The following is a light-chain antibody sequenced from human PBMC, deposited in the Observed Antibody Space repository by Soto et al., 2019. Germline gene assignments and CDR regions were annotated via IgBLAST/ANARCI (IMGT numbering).Light chain of an antibody. Sequence: QSALTQHASVSGSPGQSITISCTGTSSDIGGYKHVSWYQQHPGKAPKLMIYEVSNRPSGVSNRFSGSKSGNTASLTISGLQAEDEADYYCSSYTTSSTQVFGTGTKLTVL. J-gene: IGLJ1*01. CDR3: SSYTTSSTQV. V-gene: IGLV2-14*01. CDR2: EVS. CDR1: SSDIGGYKH.